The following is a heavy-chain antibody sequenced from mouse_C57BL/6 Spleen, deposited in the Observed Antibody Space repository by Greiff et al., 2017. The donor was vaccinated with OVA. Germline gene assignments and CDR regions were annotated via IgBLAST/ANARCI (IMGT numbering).Heavy chain of an antibody. V-gene: IGHV1-69*01. Sequence: QVQLKQPGAELVMPGASVTLSCKASGYTFTSYWMHWVKQRPGQGLEWIGEIDPSDSYTNYNQKVKGKSTLTVDKSSSTAYMQLSSLTSEDSAVYYCARCYGSSYYAMDYWGQGTSVTVSS. D-gene: IGHD1-1*01. CDR3: ARCYGSSYYAMDY. J-gene: IGHJ4*01. CDR1: GYTFTSYW. CDR2: IDPSDSYT.